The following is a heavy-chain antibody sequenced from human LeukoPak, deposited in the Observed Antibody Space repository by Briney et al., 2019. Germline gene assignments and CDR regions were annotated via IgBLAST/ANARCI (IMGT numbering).Heavy chain of an antibody. D-gene: IGHD3-10*01. CDR1: NGSFSGYY. J-gene: IGHJ4*02. CDR3: ARERGSGSGSSPFDY. Sequence: SETLSLTCAVDNGSFSGYYWSWIRQPPGRGLEWIGESNHHGDTNYSPSLKSRVTLSVDSSKNQFSLRLRSVTAADTAVYYCARERGSGSGSSPFDYWGQGTLVTVSP. CDR2: SNHHGDT. V-gene: IGHV4-34*01.